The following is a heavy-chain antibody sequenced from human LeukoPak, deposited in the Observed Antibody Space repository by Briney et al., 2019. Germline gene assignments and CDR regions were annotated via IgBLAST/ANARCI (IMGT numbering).Heavy chain of an antibody. CDR2: INHSGST. D-gene: IGHD2-2*02. J-gene: IGHJ4*02. CDR3: ARGRKGLGYCSSTSCYRGYFDY. CDR1: GGSFSGYY. V-gene: IGHV4-34*01. Sequence: SETLSLTCAVYGGSFSGYYWSWIRQPPGKGLEWIGEINHSGSTNYNPSLKSRVTISVDTSKNQFSLKLSSATAADTAVYYCARGRKGLGYCSSTSCYRGYFDYWGQGTLVTVSS.